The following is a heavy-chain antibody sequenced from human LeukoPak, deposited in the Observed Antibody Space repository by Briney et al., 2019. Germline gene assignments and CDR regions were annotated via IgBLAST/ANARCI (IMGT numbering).Heavy chain of an antibody. D-gene: IGHD6-13*01. J-gene: IGHJ6*03. CDR2: IYHSGST. V-gene: IGHV4-38-2*02. CDR1: GYSLSSGYY. CDR3: ARVAQQLVDGTHYYYYMDV. Sequence: PSETLSLTCTVSGYSLSSGYYWGWIRQPPGKGLEWIGSIYHSGSTYYNPSLKSRVTISADTSKNQFSLKLRSVTAADTAVYYCARVAQQLVDGTHYYYYMDVWGKGTTVTVSS.